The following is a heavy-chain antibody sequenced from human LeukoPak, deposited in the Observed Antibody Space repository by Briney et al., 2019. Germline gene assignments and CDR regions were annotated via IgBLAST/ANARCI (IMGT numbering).Heavy chain of an antibody. CDR3: AKHGRDFDF. CDR2: IKQDGSDK. J-gene: IGHJ4*02. Sequence: GESLKISCAASGFTFSSHWMSWLRQAPGKGLEWVANIKQDGSDKYYVDSVKGRFTISRDNAKNSLYLQMDSLRTDDTAVYYCAKHGRDFDFWGQGTLVTVSS. CDR1: GFTFSSHW. V-gene: IGHV3-7*01.